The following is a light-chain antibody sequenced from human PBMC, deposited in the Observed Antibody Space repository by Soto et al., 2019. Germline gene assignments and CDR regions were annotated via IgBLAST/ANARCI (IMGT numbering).Light chain of an antibody. CDR3: QQRSRWLT. V-gene: IGKV3-11*01. CDR2: DAS. CDR1: QSVSRY. Sequence: EVVLTQSPATLSLSPGDRATLSCTASQSVSRYLAWYQQKPGQAPRLLIYDASNRATGIPARFSGSGSGTDFTLTISSLETEDFAVYYCQQRSRWLTFGGGTKVEVK. J-gene: IGKJ4*01.